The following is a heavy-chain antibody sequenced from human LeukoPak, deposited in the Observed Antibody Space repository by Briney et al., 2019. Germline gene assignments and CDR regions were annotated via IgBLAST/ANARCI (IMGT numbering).Heavy chain of an antibody. J-gene: IGHJ4*02. CDR1: GFTFSSYA. D-gene: IGHD1-26*01. CDR3: ARDLRSGSY. V-gene: IGHV3-30-3*01. CDR2: ISYDGSNK. Sequence: RGSLRLSCAASGFTFSSYAMHWVRQAPGKGLEWVAVISYDGSNKYYADSVKGRFTISRDNSKNTLYLQMNSLRAEDTAVYYCARDLRSGSYWGQGTLVTVSS.